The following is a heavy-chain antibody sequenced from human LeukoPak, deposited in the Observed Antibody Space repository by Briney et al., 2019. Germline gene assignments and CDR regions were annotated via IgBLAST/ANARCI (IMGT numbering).Heavy chain of an antibody. Sequence: SETLSLTCTVSGDSISDYYWNWIRQPPGKRLEWIGYIFYSGSTNYNPSLKSRVTMSVDTSQNQFSLRLSSVTAADTAVYYCARRTSSNYVDSWGQGTLVTVSS. CDR2: IFYSGST. CDR1: GDSISDYY. D-gene: IGHD4-11*01. V-gene: IGHV4-59*01. J-gene: IGHJ4*02. CDR3: ARRTSSNYVDS.